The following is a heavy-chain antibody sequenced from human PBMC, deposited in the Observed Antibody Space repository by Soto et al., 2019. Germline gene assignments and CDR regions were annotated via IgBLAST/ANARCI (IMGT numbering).Heavy chain of an antibody. V-gene: IGHV3-9*01. D-gene: IGHD6-19*01. CDR1: GFTFDDYD. Sequence: EVQLVESGGGLVQPGRSLRLSCAASGFTFDDYDMHWVRQAPGQGLEWVSGISWNSGHIAYVDSVRGRFSISRDNTKNFMYLRLMSLTPEDSALYYCLAVSGARDLWLFDVFGQGTMVAVSS. CDR3: LAVSGARDLWLFDV. CDR2: ISWNSGHI. J-gene: IGHJ3*01.